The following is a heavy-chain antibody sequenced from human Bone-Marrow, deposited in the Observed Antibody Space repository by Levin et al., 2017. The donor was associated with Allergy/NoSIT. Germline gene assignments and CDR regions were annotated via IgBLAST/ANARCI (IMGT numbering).Heavy chain of an antibody. CDR2: TWHDGDNK. J-gene: IGHJ4*02. D-gene: IGHD3-22*01. CDR3: ARSFYDSSGYLTFSWDY. CDR1: GFTFTTYA. V-gene: IGHV3-33*03. Sequence: AGGSLRLSCTASGFTFTTYAMHWARQAPGKGLEWVAVTWHDGDNKDYADSVKGRFTLSRDNSKNTLYLQMNSLRAADTAVYYCARSFYDSSGYLTFSWDYWGQGTLVTVSS.